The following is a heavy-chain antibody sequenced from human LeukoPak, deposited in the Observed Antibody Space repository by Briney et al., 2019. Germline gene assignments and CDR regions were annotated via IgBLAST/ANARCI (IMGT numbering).Heavy chain of an antibody. CDR2: ISSSGSTI. D-gene: IGHD3-22*01. CDR3: ARGGGSGYHYYYYMDV. V-gene: IGHV3-48*03. J-gene: IGHJ6*03. Sequence: GGSLRLSCAASGFTFSSYEMNWVRQAPGKGLEWVSYISSSGSTIYYADSVKGRFTISRDNAKNALYLRMNSLRAEDTAVYYCARGGGSGYHYYYYMDVWGKGTTVTISS. CDR1: GFTFSSYE.